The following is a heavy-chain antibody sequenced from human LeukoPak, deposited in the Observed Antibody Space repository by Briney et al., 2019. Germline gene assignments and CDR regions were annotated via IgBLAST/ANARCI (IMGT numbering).Heavy chain of an antibody. Sequence: PSETLSLTCAVSGGSFSGYYWSWIRQPPGKGLEWIGEINHSGSTNYNPSLTSRVTISVDTSKNQFSLTLSSVTAADTAVCYCAICVGATLRWFDPWGRGTLVTLSP. J-gene: IGHJ5*02. D-gene: IGHD1-26*01. CDR2: INHSGST. CDR1: GGSFSGYY. V-gene: IGHV4-34*01. CDR3: AICVGATLRWFDP.